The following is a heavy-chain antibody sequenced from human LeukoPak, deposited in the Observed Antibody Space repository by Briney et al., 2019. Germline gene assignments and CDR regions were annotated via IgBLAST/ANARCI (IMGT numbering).Heavy chain of an antibody. CDR2: INTNTGNP. J-gene: IGHJ3*02. D-gene: IGHD5-18*01. CDR1: GYTFTSYA. V-gene: IGHV7-4-1*02. CDR3: ARDSSPYSYGSGNAFDI. Sequence: ASVNVSCKASGYTFTSYAMNWVRQAPGQGLEWMGWINTNTGNPAYAQGLTGRFVFSLDTSVSTAYLQISSLKAEDTAVYYCARDSSPYSYGSGNAFDIWGQGTMVTVSS.